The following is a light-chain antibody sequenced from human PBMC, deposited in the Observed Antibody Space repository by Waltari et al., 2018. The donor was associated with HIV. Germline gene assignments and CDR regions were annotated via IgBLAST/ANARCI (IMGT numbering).Light chain of an antibody. CDR2: GAS. Sequence: DIVLTQSPAPLSVSPGERATLSCRASQSVSSNLAWYQQKPGQAPRLLIYGASTRATGIPARFSGSGSGTEFTLTISSLQSEDFAVYYCQQYNNWPRTFGQGTKLEIK. CDR1: QSVSSN. V-gene: IGKV3-15*01. J-gene: IGKJ2*01. CDR3: QQYNNWPRT.